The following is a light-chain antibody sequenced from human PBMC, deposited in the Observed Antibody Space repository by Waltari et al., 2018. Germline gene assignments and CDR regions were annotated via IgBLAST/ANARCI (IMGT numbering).Light chain of an antibody. Sequence: QSALTQPPSASGSPGQSVTISCPGTSSDVGGYKSVSWFQQHPGKAPNLMIYEVSKSASGVPDRFSGSKSGNMASLTVSGLQAEDEADYYCISYAGSNTLGVFGTGTKVTVL. CDR2: EVS. V-gene: IGLV2-8*01. CDR1: SSDVGGYKS. CDR3: ISYAGSNTLGV. J-gene: IGLJ1*01.